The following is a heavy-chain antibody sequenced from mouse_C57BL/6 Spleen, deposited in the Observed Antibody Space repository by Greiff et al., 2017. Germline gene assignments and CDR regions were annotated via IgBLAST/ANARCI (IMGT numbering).Heavy chain of an antibody. D-gene: IGHD3-3*01. CDR1: GYTFTDYE. V-gene: IGHV1-15*01. J-gene: IGHJ2*01. CDR2: IDPETGGT. CDR3: TRQLDYFDY. Sequence: QVQLQQSGAELVRPGASVTLSCKASGYTFTDYEMHWVKQTPVHGLEWIGAIDPETGGTAYNQKFKGKAILTADKSSSTAYMELRSLTSEDYAVYYCTRQLDYFDYWGQGTTLTFSS.